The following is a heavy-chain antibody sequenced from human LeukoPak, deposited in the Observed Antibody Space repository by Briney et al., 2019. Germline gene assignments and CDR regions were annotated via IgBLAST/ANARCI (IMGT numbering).Heavy chain of an antibody. CDR2: IYHSGST. D-gene: IGHD3-22*01. J-gene: IGHJ4*02. CDR3: ARAGGYYDSSGYFLKYYFDY. V-gene: IGHV4-4*02. Sequence: PSGTLSLTCAVSGGSISSSNWWSWVRQPPGKGLEWIGEIYHSGSTNYNPSLKSRVTISVDKSKNQFSLKLSSVTAADTAVYYCARAGGYYDSSGYFLKYYFDYWGQGTLVTVSS. CDR1: GGSISSSNW.